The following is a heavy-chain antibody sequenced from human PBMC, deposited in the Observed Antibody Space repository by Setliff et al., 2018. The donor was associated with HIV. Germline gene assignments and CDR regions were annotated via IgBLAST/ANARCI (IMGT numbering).Heavy chain of an antibody. V-gene: IGHV4-39*07. Sequence: PSETLSLTCTVSNGSISSSSYFWGWIRQPPGKGLEWIGNIFYSGSTNYNPSLKSRVTISVDKSKNQFSLKLSSVTAADTAVYYCARALGGGYSGYVVYYYYMDVWGKGTTVTVSS. CDR1: NGSISSSSYF. J-gene: IGHJ6*03. D-gene: IGHD5-12*01. CDR3: ARALGGGYSGYVVYYYYMDV. CDR2: IFYSGST.